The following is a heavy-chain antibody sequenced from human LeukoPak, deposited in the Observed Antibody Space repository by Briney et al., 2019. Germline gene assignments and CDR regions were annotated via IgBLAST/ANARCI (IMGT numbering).Heavy chain of an antibody. CDR1: VGSLCIGDDY. Sequence: PSETLSVTCTVPVGSLCIGDDYWSWIRQPPGRGLEWIGYIYYSGSTYYNPSLKSRVTISVDTYKNQFSLKLSSVTAADTAVYYCARGSGYCSSTSCSGFDPWGQGTLVTVSS. D-gene: IGHD2-2*01. J-gene: IGHJ5*02. V-gene: IGHV4-30-4*08. CDR3: ARGSGYCSSTSCSGFDP. CDR2: IYYSGST.